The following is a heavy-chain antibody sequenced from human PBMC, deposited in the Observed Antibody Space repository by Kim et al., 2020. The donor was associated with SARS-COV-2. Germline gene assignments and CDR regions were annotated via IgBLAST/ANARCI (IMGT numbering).Heavy chain of an antibody. CDR2: INAGNGNT. CDR3: ARAPRSGWLIDY. CDR1: GYTFTSYA. V-gene: IGHV1-3*01. D-gene: IGHD6-19*01. J-gene: IGHJ4*02. Sequence: ASVKVSCKASGYTFTSYAMHWVRQAPGQRLEWMGWINAGNGNTKYSQKFQGRVTITRDTSASTAYMELSSLRSEDTAVYYCARAPRSGWLIDYWGQGTLVTVSS.